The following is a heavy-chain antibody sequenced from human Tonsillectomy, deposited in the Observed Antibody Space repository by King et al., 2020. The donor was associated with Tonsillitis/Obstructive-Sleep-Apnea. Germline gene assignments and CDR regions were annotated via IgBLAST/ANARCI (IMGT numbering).Heavy chain of an antibody. J-gene: IGHJ4*02. D-gene: IGHD2-2*01. V-gene: IGHV3-53*01. CDR3: ARADVPAVIGY. Sequence: VQLVESGGGFIQPGGSLRLSCSASGFTVSNHYMNWVRQAPGKGLEWVSVIYSGGSTYYADSVKGRFTVSRDTSKNTVYLQMNSLRVEDTAVYFCARADVPAVIGYWGQGSLVTVSS. CDR1: GFTVSNHY. CDR2: IYSGGST.